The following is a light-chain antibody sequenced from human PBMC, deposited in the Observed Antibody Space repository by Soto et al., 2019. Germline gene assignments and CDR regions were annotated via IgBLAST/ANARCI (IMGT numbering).Light chain of an antibody. CDR1: QSVGSN. CDR3: LHYYYWPLT. J-gene: IGKJ4*01. CDR2: GAS. V-gene: IGKV3-15*01. Sequence: EIVMTQSPVTLSVSLGGRVALSCRASQSVGSNLAWYQQMPGQAPRLLIYGASTRATGIPARFSGSGSGTEFTLTISSLQSEDFAVYYCLHYYYWPLTFGGGTKVEIK.